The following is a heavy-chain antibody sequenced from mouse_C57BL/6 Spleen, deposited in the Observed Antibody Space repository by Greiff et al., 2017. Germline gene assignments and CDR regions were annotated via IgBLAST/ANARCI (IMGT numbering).Heavy chain of an antibody. J-gene: IGHJ3*01. V-gene: IGHV1-7*01. CDR3: ARTSMAVRGGFAY. CDR2: INPSSGYT. Sequence: VQLQQSGAELAKPGASVKLSCKASGYTFTSYWMHWVKQRPGQGLEWIGYINPSSGYTKYNQKFKDQATLTADKSSSTAYMQLSSLTYEDSAVYYCARTSMAVRGGFAYWGQGTLVTVSA. CDR1: GYTFTSYW. D-gene: IGHD1-1*02.